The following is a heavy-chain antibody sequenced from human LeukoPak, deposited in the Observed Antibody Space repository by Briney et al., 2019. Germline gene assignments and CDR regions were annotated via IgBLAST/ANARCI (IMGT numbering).Heavy chain of an antibody. Sequence: PSETLSLTCTVSGYSISSGYYWGWIRQPPGKGLEWIGSIYHSGSTYFSPSLKSRVTISEDTSKNQFSLKLSSVTAADTAVYYCARDLQDIVVVPAAHFDYWGQGTLVTVSS. CDR2: IYHSGST. J-gene: IGHJ4*02. CDR1: GYSISSGYY. V-gene: IGHV4-38-2*02. CDR3: ARDLQDIVVVPAAHFDY. D-gene: IGHD2-2*01.